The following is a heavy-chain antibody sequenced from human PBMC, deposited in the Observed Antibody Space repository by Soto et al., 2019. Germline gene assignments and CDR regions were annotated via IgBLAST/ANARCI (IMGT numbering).Heavy chain of an antibody. CDR3: AKLQAYSYGPGAYFDY. CDR1: GFSVSSNY. V-gene: IGHV3-23*04. J-gene: IGHJ4*02. CDR2: ISGGGGST. D-gene: IGHD5-18*01. Sequence: EVRLVETGGELIHPGGSLRLSCVATGFSVSSNYMSWVRQAPGKGLEWVSVISGGGGSTDYVDSVKGRFTISRDISKNTLYLQMNSLRAEDTAVYYCAKLQAYSYGPGAYFDYWGQGTLVTVSS.